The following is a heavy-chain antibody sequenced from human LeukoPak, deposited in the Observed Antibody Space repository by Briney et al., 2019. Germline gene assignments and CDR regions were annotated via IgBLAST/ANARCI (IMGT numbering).Heavy chain of an antibody. CDR1: GGSFSGYY. V-gene: IGHV4-34*01. J-gene: IGHJ3*02. CDR3: ARHPYSSGWGRGDDAFDI. D-gene: IGHD6-19*01. Sequence: SETLSLTCAVYGGSFSGYYWSWIRQPPGKGLEWIGEINHSGSTNYNPSLKSRVTISVDTSKNQFSLKLSSVTAADTAVYYCARHPYSSGWGRGDDAFDIWGQGTMVTVPS. CDR2: INHSGST.